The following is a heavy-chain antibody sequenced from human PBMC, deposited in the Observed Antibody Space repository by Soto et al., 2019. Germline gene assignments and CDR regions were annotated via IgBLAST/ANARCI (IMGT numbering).Heavy chain of an antibody. CDR2: IYYSGRT. CDR3: ATYDILTGYFYY. CDR1: GGSVSSGSYY. D-gene: IGHD3-9*01. Sequence: SETLSLTCTVSGGSVSSGSYYWSWIRQPPGKGLEWIGYIYYSGRTNYNTSLKSRVTISVDTSKNQFSLKLSSVTAADTAVYYCATYDILTGYFYYWGQGTLVTVSS. J-gene: IGHJ4*02. V-gene: IGHV4-61*01.